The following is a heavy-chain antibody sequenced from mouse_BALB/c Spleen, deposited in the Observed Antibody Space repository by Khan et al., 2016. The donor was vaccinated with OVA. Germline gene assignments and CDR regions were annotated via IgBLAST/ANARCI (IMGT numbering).Heavy chain of an antibody. Sequence: EVELVESGPGLVKPSQSLSLTCSVTGYSITSGYFWNWIRQFPGNNLEWMGYIRYDGNSDYNPSLKNRISITRDTSKNQFFLKLNSVTPEDTATYVCARVGSSGPAWFTYWGQGTLVTVSA. J-gene: IGHJ3*01. CDR3: ARVGSSGPAWFTY. CDR2: IRYDGNS. V-gene: IGHV3-6*02. D-gene: IGHD3-1*01. CDR1: GYSITSGYF.